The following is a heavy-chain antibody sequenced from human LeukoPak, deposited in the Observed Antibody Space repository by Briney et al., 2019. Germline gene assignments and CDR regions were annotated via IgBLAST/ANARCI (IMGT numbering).Heavy chain of an antibody. Sequence: ASVKVSCKASGYTFTSYGISWVRQATGQGLEWMGWISAYNGNTNYAQKLQGRVTMTTDTSTTTAYMELRSLRSDDTAMYYCAGSTYGGIPFDIWGQGTMVTVSS. CDR1: GYTFTSYG. CDR2: ISAYNGNT. D-gene: IGHD3-10*01. J-gene: IGHJ3*02. V-gene: IGHV1-18*04. CDR3: AGSTYGGIPFDI.